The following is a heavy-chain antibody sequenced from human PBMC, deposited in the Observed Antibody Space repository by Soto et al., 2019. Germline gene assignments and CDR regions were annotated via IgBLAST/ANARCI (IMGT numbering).Heavy chain of an antibody. CDR2: ISSSGSTI. J-gene: IGHJ4*02. CDR1: GFTFSSYE. D-gene: IGHD4-17*01. Sequence: GGSLRLSCAASGFTFSSYEMNWVRQAPGKGLEWVSYISSSGSTIYYADSVKGRFTISRDNAKNSLYLQMNSLRAEDTAVYYCARGANYGGNIFDYWGQGTLVTVSS. CDR3: ARGANYGGNIFDY. V-gene: IGHV3-48*03.